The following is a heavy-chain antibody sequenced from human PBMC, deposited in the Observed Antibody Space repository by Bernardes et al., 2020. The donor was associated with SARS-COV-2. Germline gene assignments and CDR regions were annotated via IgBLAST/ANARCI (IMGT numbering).Heavy chain of an antibody. CDR3: ARDCSGGSCYSGYGMDV. J-gene: IGHJ6*02. Sequence: GGSLRLSCAASGFTFSSYGMHWVRQAPGKGLEWVAVIWYDGSNKYYADSVKGRFTISRDNSKNTLYLQMNSLRAEDTAVYYCARDCSGGSCYSGYGMDVWGQGTTVTVSS. CDR2: IWYDGSNK. D-gene: IGHD2-15*01. CDR1: GFTFSSYG. V-gene: IGHV3-33*08.